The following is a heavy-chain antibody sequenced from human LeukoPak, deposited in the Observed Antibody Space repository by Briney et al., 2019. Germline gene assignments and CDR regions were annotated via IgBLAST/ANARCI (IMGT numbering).Heavy chain of an antibody. CDR2: IYPGDSDT. D-gene: IGHD3-10*01. Sequence: GESLRISCKGSGYGFTSYWIGWVRQMPGKGLEWMGIIYPGDSDTRYSPSFQGQVTISADKSISTAYLQWSSLKASDTAMYYCARNPIYGSGSPKTHFDYWGQGTLVTVSS. CDR1: GYGFTSYW. J-gene: IGHJ4*02. V-gene: IGHV5-51*01. CDR3: ARNPIYGSGSPKTHFDY.